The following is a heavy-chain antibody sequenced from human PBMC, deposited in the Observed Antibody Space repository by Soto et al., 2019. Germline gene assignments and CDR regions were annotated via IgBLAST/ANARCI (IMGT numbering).Heavy chain of an antibody. Sequence: GGSLRLSCAASGVTFSDYYMSWIRQAPGKGLEWVSYISSSGSTIYYADSVKGRFTISRDNAKNSLYLQMNSLRAEDTAVYYCARDTKDFWSGYYTDVWGKGTTVTVSS. CDR3: ARDTKDFWSGYYTDV. V-gene: IGHV3-11*01. CDR2: ISSSGSTI. CDR1: GVTFSDYY. D-gene: IGHD3-3*01. J-gene: IGHJ6*03.